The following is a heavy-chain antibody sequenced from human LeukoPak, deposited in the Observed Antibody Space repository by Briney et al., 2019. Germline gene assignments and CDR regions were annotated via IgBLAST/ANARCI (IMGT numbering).Heavy chain of an antibody. CDR2: IYHSGST. D-gene: IGHD1-20*01. Sequence: SSETLSLTCAVSGGSISSSNWWSWVRQPPGKGLEWIGEIYHSGSTNYNPSLKSQVTISVDKSKNQFSLKLSSVTAADTAVYYCARTNNWIVRRAFDIWGQGTMVTVSS. V-gene: IGHV4-4*02. CDR3: ARTNNWIVRRAFDI. J-gene: IGHJ3*02. CDR1: GGSISSSNW.